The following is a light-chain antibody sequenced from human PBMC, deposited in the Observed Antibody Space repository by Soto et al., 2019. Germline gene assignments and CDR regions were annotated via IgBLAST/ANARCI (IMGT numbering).Light chain of an antibody. CDR2: KEN. CDR1: ALPKQY. J-gene: IGLJ1*01. CDR3: QSSDSSGRYPYV. V-gene: IGLV3-25*01. Sequence: SYELTRPPSVAGTPRQTASITCSGDALPKQYAYWYQQKPGQAPVVVVYKENGRPSGIPERLSGSSSGTTVTLTISGVQAEDEAYYYCQSSDSSGRYPYVFGSGTKVTVL.